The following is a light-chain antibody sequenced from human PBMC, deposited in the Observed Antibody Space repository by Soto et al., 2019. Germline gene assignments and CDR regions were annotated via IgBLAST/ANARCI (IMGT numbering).Light chain of an antibody. Sequence: AIQLTQSPSSLSASVGDRVTITCRASQGISSALAWYQQKPGKAPKLLIYDASSLESGVPSRFSGSGSGTVFTLTISTLQPEVFAIYYCQHFNSYPLTCGGGTKVDIK. CDR3: QHFNSYPLT. CDR2: DAS. V-gene: IGKV1-13*02. CDR1: QGISSA. J-gene: IGKJ4*01.